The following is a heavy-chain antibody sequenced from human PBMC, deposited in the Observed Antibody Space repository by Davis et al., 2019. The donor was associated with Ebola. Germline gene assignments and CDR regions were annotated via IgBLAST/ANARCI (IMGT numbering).Heavy chain of an antibody. J-gene: IGHJ3*01. CDR3: ATSAGDSGAFTF. V-gene: IGHV3-7*01. Sequence: GESLKISCAASGFTFSRYWMSWVRQVPGKGLEWVANINEDGTEKNYVDSVKGRFTISRDNSKNMVYLQMNRLTSEDTAVYYCATSAGDSGAFTFWGQGTKVTVSS. CDR1: GFTFSRYW. D-gene: IGHD6-19*01. CDR2: INEDGTEK.